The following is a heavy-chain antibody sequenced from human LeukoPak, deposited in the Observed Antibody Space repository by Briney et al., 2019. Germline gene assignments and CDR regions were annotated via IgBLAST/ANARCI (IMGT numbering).Heavy chain of an antibody. D-gene: IGHD5-18*01. V-gene: IGHV1-8*01. CDR3: ARGPTAAMADYYYYYGMDV. CDR1: GYTFTSYD. CDR2: MNPNSGNT. J-gene: IGHJ6*02. Sequence: ASVKVSCKASGYTFTSYDINWVRQATGQGLEWMGWMNPNSGNTGYAQKFQGRVTMTRNTSISTAYMELSSLRSEDTAVHYCARGPTAAMADYYYYYGMDVWGQGTTVTVFS.